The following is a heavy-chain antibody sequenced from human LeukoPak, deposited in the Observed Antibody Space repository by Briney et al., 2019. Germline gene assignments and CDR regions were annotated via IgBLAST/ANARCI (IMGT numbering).Heavy chain of an antibody. Sequence: ASVKVSCKASGYTFTGYYMHWVRQAPGQGLEWMGWINPNSGGTNYAQKFQGRVTMTRDKSISTAYLQWSSLKASDTAMYYCARRGDSTFDPWGQGTLVTVSS. J-gene: IGHJ5*02. D-gene: IGHD2-21*02. CDR1: GYTFTGYY. V-gene: IGHV1-2*02. CDR3: ARRGDSTFDP. CDR2: INPNSGGT.